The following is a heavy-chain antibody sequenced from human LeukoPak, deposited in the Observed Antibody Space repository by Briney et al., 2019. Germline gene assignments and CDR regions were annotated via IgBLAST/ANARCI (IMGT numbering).Heavy chain of an antibody. CDR3: ARHRGYSYGYQDY. Sequence: SETLSLTCGVYGGSFSGYYWNWIRQSPGKGLEWIGSIYRSGSAYYKPSLTSRVTMSVDTSKNQFSLKLSSVTASDTAVYYCARHRGYSYGYQDYWGQGTLVTVSS. CDR1: GGSFSGYY. J-gene: IGHJ4*02. CDR2: IYRSGSA. D-gene: IGHD5-18*01. V-gene: IGHV4-34*01.